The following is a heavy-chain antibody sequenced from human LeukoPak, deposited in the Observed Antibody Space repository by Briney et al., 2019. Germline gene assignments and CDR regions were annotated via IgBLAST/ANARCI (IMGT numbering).Heavy chain of an antibody. CDR2: ISKSGNNT. CDR1: GSTFSSYA. J-gene: IGHJ4*02. Sequence: GGSLTLSCAASGSTFSSYATTWVRQAPGKGLEWVSGISKSGNNTYHADSMAGRLTNSRDNSKNTLYLQRKSLRADDTAVYYCAAAVTTGRAEHYWGQGTLVTVSS. V-gene: IGHV3-23*05. D-gene: IGHD4-17*01. CDR3: AAAVTTGRAEHY.